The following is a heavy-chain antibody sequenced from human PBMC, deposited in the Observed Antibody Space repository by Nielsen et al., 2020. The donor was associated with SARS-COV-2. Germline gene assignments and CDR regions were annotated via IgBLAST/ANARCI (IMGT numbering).Heavy chain of an antibody. V-gene: IGHV3-30-3*01. D-gene: IGHD2-8*02. Sequence: GESLKISCAASGFTFSSYAMHWVHQAPGKGLEWVAVISYDGSNKYYADSVKGRFTISRDNSKNTLYLQMTSLRAEDTAVYFCARRQDDGCTVDTCQSFYMDVWGKGTTVTVSS. CDR1: GFTFSSYA. CDR3: ARRQDDGCTVDTCQSFYMDV. J-gene: IGHJ6*03. CDR2: ISYDGSNK.